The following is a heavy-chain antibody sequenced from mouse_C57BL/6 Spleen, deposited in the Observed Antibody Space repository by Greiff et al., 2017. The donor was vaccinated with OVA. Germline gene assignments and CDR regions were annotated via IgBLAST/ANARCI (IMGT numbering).Heavy chain of an antibody. CDR2: IDPSDSYT. D-gene: IGHD4-1*01. Sequence: QVQLQQPGAELVKPGASVKLSCKASGYTFTSYWMQWVKQRPGQGLEWIGEIDPSDSYTNYNQKFKGKATLTVDTSSSTAYMQLSSLTSEDSAVYYCARPLTGQVAYWGQGTLVTVSA. J-gene: IGHJ3*01. CDR3: ARPLTGQVAY. CDR1: GYTFTSYW. V-gene: IGHV1-50*01.